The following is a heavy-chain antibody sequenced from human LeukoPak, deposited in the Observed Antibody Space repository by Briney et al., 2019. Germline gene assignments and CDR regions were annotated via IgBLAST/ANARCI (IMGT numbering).Heavy chain of an antibody. CDR3: AKDEDDNSDYGYFDY. V-gene: IGHV3-23*01. CDR1: GFTFSSYA. D-gene: IGHD4-11*01. CDR2: ISGSGGST. J-gene: IGHJ4*02. Sequence: PGGSLRLSCAASGFTFSSYAMSWVRQAPGKGLEWVSAISGSGGSTYYADSVKGRFTISRDNSKNTLYLQMNSLRAEDTAVYYCAKDEDDNSDYGYFDYWGQGTLVTVSS.